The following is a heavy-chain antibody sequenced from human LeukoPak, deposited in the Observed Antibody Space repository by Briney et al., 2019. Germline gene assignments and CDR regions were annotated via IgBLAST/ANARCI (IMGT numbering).Heavy chain of an antibody. D-gene: IGHD6-19*01. CDR2: IKQDGSEK. V-gene: IGHV3-7*01. CDR1: GFTFSSYW. J-gene: IGHJ4*02. Sequence: GGSLRLSCAVSGFTFSSYWMSWVRQAPGKGLEWVANIKQDGSEKYYVDSVKGRFTISRDNAKNSLYLQMNSLRAEDTAVYYCAKLGGAVAGSGFDYWGQGTLVTVSS. CDR3: AKLGGAVAGSGFDY.